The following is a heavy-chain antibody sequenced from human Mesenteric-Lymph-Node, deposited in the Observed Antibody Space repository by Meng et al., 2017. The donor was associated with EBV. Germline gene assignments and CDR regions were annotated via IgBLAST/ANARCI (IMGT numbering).Heavy chain of an antibody. CDR2: IIPIFDTP. J-gene: IGHJ6*02. CDR3: ARDRAVINGYYHYEMDV. V-gene: IGHV1-69*01. D-gene: IGHD3-22*01. CDR1: GGPFSNYG. Sequence: QGQLVQSGAEVKKPGSSVKVSCKASGGPFSNYGFNWVRQAPGQGLEWMGGIIPIFDTPKYAQKFQGRVTIIADEFTSTVYMELSTLRSDDTAVYYCARDRAVINGYYHYEMDVWGQGTTVTVSS.